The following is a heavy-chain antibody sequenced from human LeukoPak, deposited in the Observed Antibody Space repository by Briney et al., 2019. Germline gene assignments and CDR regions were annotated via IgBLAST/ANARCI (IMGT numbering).Heavy chain of an antibody. Sequence: GGSLRLSCGASGFTFSSYWMHWVRQAPGKGLVWVSRINIAGSSTIYADSVKGRFTISRDNAKNTLYLQMNSLRAEDTAVYYCANSPRQLWLLFYFDYWGQGTLITVSS. D-gene: IGHD5-18*01. CDR2: INIAGSST. V-gene: IGHV3-74*01. J-gene: IGHJ4*02. CDR1: GFTFSSYW. CDR3: ANSPRQLWLLFYFDY.